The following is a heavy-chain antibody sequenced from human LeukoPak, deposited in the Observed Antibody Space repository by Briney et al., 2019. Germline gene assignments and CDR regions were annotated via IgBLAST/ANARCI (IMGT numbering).Heavy chain of an antibody. J-gene: IGHJ3*02. Sequence: GGSLRLSCAASGFTFSSYSMNWVRQAPGKGLEWVSYISSSSSTIYYADSVKGRFTISRDNAKNSLYLQMNSLRAEDTAVYYCAGPSPLYYDFWSGYEGYAFDIWGQGTMVTVSS. CDR3: AGPSPLYYDFWSGYEGYAFDI. CDR1: GFTFSSYS. V-gene: IGHV3-48*01. D-gene: IGHD3-3*01. CDR2: ISSSSSTI.